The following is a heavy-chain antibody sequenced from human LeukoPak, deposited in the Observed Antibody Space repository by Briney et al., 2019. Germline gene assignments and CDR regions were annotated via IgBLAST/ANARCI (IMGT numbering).Heavy chain of an antibody. J-gene: IGHJ4*02. CDR2: INPNNGGA. CDR1: GYTFTGYY. V-gene: IGHV1-2*06. Sequence: ASVKVSCKASGYTFTGYYMHWVRQAPGQGLEWMGRINPNNGGANSAQKFQGRVTMTRDTSISTAYMELSSLRSDDTAVYYCARVEIEGDYVAMAGDYWGQGTLVTVSS. D-gene: IGHD4-17*01. CDR3: ARVEIEGDYVAMAGDY.